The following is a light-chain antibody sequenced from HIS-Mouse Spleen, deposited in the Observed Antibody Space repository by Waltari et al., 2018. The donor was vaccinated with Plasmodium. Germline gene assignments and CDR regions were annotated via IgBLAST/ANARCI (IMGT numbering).Light chain of an antibody. Sequence: QSALTQPASVSGSPGQSITISCTGTSSDVGSYNLVSWYQQHPGKAPKLMIYEGSKRPSGVSIRFAGSKSGNTASLTISGRQAEDEADYYCCSYAGSSTFVVFGGGTKLTVL. CDR1: SSDVGSYNL. CDR2: EGS. J-gene: IGLJ2*01. CDR3: CSYAGSSTFVV. V-gene: IGLV2-23*03.